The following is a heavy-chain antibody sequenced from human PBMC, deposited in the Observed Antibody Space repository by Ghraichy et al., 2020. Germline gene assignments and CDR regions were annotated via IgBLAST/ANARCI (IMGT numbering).Heavy chain of an antibody. Sequence: SLRLSCAASGFTISDYCIDWVRQAPGKGLEWLGRSRKKADSYATEYAASVRGRFTISRDDSENSLYLQMSSLKTEDTAVYFCARDSGRLGDFDYWGQGSVVTVSS. CDR2: SRKKADSYAT. V-gene: IGHV3-72*01. D-gene: IGHD1-26*01. CDR3: ARDSGRLGDFDY. J-gene: IGHJ4*02. CDR1: GFTISDYC.